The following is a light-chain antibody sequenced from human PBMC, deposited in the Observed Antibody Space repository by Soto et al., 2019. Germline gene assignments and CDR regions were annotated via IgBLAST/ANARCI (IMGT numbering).Light chain of an antibody. CDR2: DVS. J-gene: IGLJ2*01. Sequence: QSALTQPASVSGSPGQSITISCTGTSSDGGGYNYVSWYQQHPGKAPKLMIYDVSNRPSGASNRFSGSKSGNTASLTISGLQAEDEADYYCSSYTSSSTVVFGGGTKLT. CDR3: SSYTSSSTVV. CDR1: SSDGGGYNY. V-gene: IGLV2-14*01.